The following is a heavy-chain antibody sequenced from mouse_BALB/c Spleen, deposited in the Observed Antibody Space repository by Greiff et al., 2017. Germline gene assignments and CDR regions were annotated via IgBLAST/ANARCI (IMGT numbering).Heavy chain of an antibody. Sequence: DVMLVESGGGLVKPGGSLKLSCAASGFTFSSYAMSWVRQTPEKRLEWVASISSGGSTYYPDSVKGRFTISRDNARNILYLQMSSLRSEDTAMYYCARGGNYDYDYYAMDYWGQGTSVTVSS. CDR2: ISSGGST. V-gene: IGHV5-6-5*01. D-gene: IGHD2-4*01. CDR3: ARGGNYDYDYYAMDY. J-gene: IGHJ4*01. CDR1: GFTFSSYA.